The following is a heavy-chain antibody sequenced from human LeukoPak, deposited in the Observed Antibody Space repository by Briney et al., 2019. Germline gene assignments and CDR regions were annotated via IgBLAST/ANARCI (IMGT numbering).Heavy chain of an antibody. J-gene: IGHJ4*02. Sequence: SETLSLTCTVSGGSISSYYWSWIRRPAGKGLEWIGRIYTSGSTNYNPSLKSRVTMSVDTSKNQFSLKLSSVTAADTAVYYCARSTPGLLPAPFDYWGQGTLVAVSS. D-gene: IGHD3-22*01. CDR2: IYTSGST. CDR1: GGSISSYY. V-gene: IGHV4-4*07. CDR3: ARSTPGLLPAPFDY.